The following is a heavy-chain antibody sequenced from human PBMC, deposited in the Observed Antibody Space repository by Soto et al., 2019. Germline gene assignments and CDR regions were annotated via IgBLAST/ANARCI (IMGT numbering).Heavy chain of an antibody. J-gene: IGHJ4*02. CDR1: GYTFTSYD. CDR2: MNPTSGNT. D-gene: IGHD3-3*01. CDR3: ARNPFGTGLFDY. V-gene: IGHV1-8*01. Sequence: QVQLVQSGAEVKKPGASVKVSCKASGYTFTSYDFNWVRQATGQGLEWLGWMNPTSGNTGYAQRFQGRVALTRDISINTAYMELSSLTSEDTAVYYCARNPFGTGLFDYWGQGTLVTVSS.